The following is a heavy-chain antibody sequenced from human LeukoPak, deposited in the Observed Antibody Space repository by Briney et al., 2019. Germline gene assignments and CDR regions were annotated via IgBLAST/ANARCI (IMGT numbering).Heavy chain of an antibody. D-gene: IGHD3-10*01. J-gene: IGHJ4*02. V-gene: IGHV4-34*01. Sequence: SETLSLTCAVYGGSFSGYYWSWIRQPPGKGLEWIGEINHSGSTNYNPSLKSRVTTSVDTSKNQFSLKLSSVTAADTAVYYCARGKRGITMVRGVIIPFDYWGQGTLVTVSS. CDR1: GGSFSGYY. CDR2: INHSGST. CDR3: ARGKRGITMVRGVIIPFDY.